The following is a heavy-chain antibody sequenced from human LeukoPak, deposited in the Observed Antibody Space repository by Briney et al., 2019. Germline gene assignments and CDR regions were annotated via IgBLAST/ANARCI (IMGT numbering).Heavy chain of an antibody. D-gene: IGHD2-2*01. V-gene: IGHV1-2*02. Sequence: ASVKVSCKASRDTFSDYYMHWVRQAPGQGLEWMGWINPNSGATNYAQKFQGRVTMTRDTSISTAYMEMSRLRSDDTAVYYCARAIVVVPVATLWGHGTLVTVSS. J-gene: IGHJ4*01. CDR2: INPNSGAT. CDR1: RDTFSDYY. CDR3: ARAIVVVPVATL.